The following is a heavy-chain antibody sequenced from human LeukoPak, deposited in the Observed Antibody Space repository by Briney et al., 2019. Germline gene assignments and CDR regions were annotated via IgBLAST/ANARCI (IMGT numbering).Heavy chain of an antibody. D-gene: IGHD3-22*01. CDR1: GGTFSSYA. V-gene: IGHV1-69*04. CDR3: ATPRGYYDSSGYPY. CDR2: IIPILGIA. J-gene: IGHJ4*02. Sequence: SVKVSCKASGGTFSSYAISRVRQAPGQGIEWLGRIIPILGIANYAQKFPGRVTITADKSTSTAYMELSSLRSEDADVYYCATPRGYYDSSGYPYWGQGTLVTVSS.